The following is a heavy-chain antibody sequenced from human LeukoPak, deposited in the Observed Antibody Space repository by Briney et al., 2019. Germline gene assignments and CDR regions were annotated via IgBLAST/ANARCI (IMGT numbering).Heavy chain of an antibody. CDR1: SGSISSHY. CDR3: AGGQYDYDMTHVFAN. D-gene: IGHD3-22*01. Sequence: SETLSLTCTVSSGSISSHYWSWIRQPPGKGLEWIGYFYYSGSINYNPSLKSRVTISVDTSKKQFSLKLSSVTAADTAVYYCAGGQYDYDMTHVFANWGQGTLVTVSS. J-gene: IGHJ4*02. V-gene: IGHV4-59*08. CDR2: FYYSGSI.